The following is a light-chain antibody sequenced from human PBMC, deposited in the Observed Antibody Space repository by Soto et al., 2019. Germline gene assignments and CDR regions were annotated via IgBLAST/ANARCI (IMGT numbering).Light chain of an antibody. CDR2: KAS. J-gene: IGKJ1*01. V-gene: IGKV1-5*03. CDR3: QQYNDKWT. CDR1: QSVSRW. Sequence: DIQMTQSPSTLSASVGDRVTITCRASQSVSRWLAWYQQKPGKAPKLLIYKASTLESGVPSRFSGSGSGTEFTIASSRLQPDDSATYYCQQYNDKWTFGQGTKVEIK.